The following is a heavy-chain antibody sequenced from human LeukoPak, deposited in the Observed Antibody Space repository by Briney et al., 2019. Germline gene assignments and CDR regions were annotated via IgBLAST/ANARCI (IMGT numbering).Heavy chain of an antibody. D-gene: IGHD4-11*01. CDR2: IYPGDSDT. CDR1: GYSYTSCW. Sequence: GESLKISCKGSGYSYTSCWIGWVRQMPGKGLEWMGIIYPGDSDTRYSPSFRGQVTISADKSISTAYLQWSSLRASDTAMYYCARHSTTVTTWYYYYGMDVWGQGTTVTVSS. J-gene: IGHJ6*02. CDR3: ARHSTTVTTWYYYYGMDV. V-gene: IGHV5-51*01.